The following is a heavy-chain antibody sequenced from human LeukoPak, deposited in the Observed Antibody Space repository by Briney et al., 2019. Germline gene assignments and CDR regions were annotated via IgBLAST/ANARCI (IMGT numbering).Heavy chain of an antibody. D-gene: IGHD6-19*01. Sequence: AASVNVSCKASGNTFTTYYIYWVRQAPGPGLEWMGIISPSNDSTIYAQKFQGRVTMTRDTSTSTVYMELSTLRSEDTAVYYCARAVAAWGYFDYWGQGTLVTVS. CDR1: GNTFTTYY. CDR2: ISPSNDST. J-gene: IGHJ4*02. V-gene: IGHV1-46*01. CDR3: ARAVAAWGYFDY.